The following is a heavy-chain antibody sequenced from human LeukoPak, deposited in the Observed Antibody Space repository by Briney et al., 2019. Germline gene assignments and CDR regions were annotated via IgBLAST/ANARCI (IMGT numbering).Heavy chain of an antibody. CDR3: ARGDYDFWSGEGGYFDY. D-gene: IGHD3-3*01. V-gene: IGHV4-59*12. Sequence: RASETLSLTCTVSGGSISSYYWSWIRQPPGKGLEWIGYIYYSGSTNYNPSLKSRVTISVDTSKNQFSLKLSSVTAADTAVYHCARGDYDFWSGEGGYFDYWGQGTLVTVSS. CDR2: IYYSGST. J-gene: IGHJ4*02. CDR1: GGSISSYY.